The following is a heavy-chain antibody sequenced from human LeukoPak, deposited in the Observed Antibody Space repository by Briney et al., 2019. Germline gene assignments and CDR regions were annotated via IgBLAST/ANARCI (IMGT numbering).Heavy chain of an antibody. V-gene: IGHV4-34*01. J-gene: IGHJ4*02. CDR2: INHSGST. D-gene: IGHD1-26*01. Sequence: SETLSLTCAVYGGSFSGYYWSWIRQPPGKGLEWIGEINHSGSTNYNPSLKSRVTISVDTSKNQFSLKLSSVTAADTAVYYCARRASGSYYVWGQGTLDTVSS. CDR3: ARRASGSYYV. CDR1: GGSFSGYY.